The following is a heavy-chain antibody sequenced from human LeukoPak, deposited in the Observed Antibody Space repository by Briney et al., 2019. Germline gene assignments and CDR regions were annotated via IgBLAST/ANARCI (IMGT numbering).Heavy chain of an antibody. D-gene: IGHD4-17*01. CDR3: ARGGTTVTPGLLWFDP. V-gene: IGHV4-59*11. Sequence: SETLSLTCSVSGGSISSHYWSWIRQPPGKGLEWIGYIYYSGSTKYNPSLKSRVTISVDTSKNQFSLKLSSVTAADTAVYYCARGGTTVTPGLLWFDPWGQGTLVTASS. J-gene: IGHJ5*02. CDR1: GGSISSHY. CDR2: IYYSGST.